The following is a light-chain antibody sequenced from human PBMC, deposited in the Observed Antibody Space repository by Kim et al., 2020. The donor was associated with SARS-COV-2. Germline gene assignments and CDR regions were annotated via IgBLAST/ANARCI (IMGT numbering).Light chain of an antibody. J-gene: IGLJ1*01. CDR3: SSYTSSSTYV. CDR1: STDVGGYNY. Sequence: GQSITSACTGTSTDVGGYNYVSWYQQHPGKAPKFMIYDVSNRPSGVSNRFSGSKSGNTASLTISGLQADDEADYYCSSYTSSSTYVFGTGTKVTVL. CDR2: DVS. V-gene: IGLV2-14*03.